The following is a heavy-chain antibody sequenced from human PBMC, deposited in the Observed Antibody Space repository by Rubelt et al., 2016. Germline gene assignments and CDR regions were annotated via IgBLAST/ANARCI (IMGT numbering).Heavy chain of an antibody. CDR1: GFSSSQYW. CDR2: IKTDGSEA. D-gene: IGHD2-21*01. Sequence: EVQLVESGGGLVQPGGSLRLSCAASGFSSSQYWMSWVRQAPGKGLEWVANIKTDGSEAYYMDSGKGRFTISRDNAQNLLYLQMNSLRAEDTAVYYCARDGDGYFLWGQGTLVTVSS. V-gene: IGHV3-7*03. CDR3: ARDGDGYFL. J-gene: IGHJ4*02.